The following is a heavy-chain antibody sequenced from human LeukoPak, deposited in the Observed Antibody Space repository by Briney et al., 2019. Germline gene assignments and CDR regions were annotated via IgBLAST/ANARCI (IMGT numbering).Heavy chain of an antibody. CDR3: YKILLGYFESMDV. CDR2: ISDSGGST. D-gene: IGHD3-9*01. V-gene: IGHV3-23*01. J-gene: IGHJ6*02. CDR1: GCIFSSNA. Sequence: HPGGSLTLSCAASGCIFSSNAITWIRQAPGKGLEWVSTISDSGGSTYYADSVKGRFTISRDNSKNTLYLQMDSLRADDTAVYYCYKILLGYFESMDVWGQGTTVTVSS.